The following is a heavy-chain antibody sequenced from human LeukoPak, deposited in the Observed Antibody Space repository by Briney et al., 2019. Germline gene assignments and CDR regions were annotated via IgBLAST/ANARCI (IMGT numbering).Heavy chain of an antibody. J-gene: IGHJ4*02. V-gene: IGHV1-69*05. CDR3: ASRLYCSNTRCRNFPFAY. CDR1: GGTFRSYA. CDR2: IIPIFNRT. Sequence: SVKVSCKASGGTFRSYAINWVRQAPGQGLEWMGRIIPIFNRTNYAQNFQGRVTITTDESTSTAYMELSSLRSDDTAIYYCASRLYCSNTRCRNFPFAYWGQGTLVTVSS. D-gene: IGHD2-2*01.